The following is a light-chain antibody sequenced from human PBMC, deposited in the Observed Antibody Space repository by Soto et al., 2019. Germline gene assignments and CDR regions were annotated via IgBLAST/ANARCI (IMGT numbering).Light chain of an antibody. CDR2: ENN. CDR3: QSYDSDFVV. V-gene: IGLV6-57*04. Sequence: NFMLTHPHSVSESPGKTLSISCTRSSGSIANNYVQWYQQRPGSAPTTVIYENNQRLSGVPDRFSGSTDGSSNSASLTISGLQTEDEADYYCQSYDSDFVVFGGATKLTVL. CDR1: SGSIANNY. J-gene: IGLJ2*01.